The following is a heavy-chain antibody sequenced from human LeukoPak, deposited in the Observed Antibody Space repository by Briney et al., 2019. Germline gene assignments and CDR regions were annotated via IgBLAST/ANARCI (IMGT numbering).Heavy chain of an antibody. CDR3: ARGGHGGGADYFDY. V-gene: IGHV1-8*03. Sequence: ASVKVSCKASGYTFTSYDINWVRQATGQGLEWMGWMNSNSGNTGYAQKFQGRVTITRNTSISTAYMELSSLRSEDTAVYYCARGGHGGGADYFDYWGQGTLVTVSS. J-gene: IGHJ4*02. D-gene: IGHD1-26*01. CDR2: MNSNSGNT. CDR1: GYTFTSYD.